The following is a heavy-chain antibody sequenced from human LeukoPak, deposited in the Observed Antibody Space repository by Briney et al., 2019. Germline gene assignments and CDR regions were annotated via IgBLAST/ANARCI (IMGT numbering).Heavy chain of an antibody. CDR1: GGSISSGGYS. V-gene: IGHV4-30-2*01. CDR2: IYHSGST. Sequence: SETLSLTCAVSGGSISSGGYSWSWIRQPPGKGLEWIGYIYHSGSTYYNPSLKSRVTISVDRSKNQFSLKLSSVTAADTAVYYCARDRGGGFDYWGQGTLVTVSS. D-gene: IGHD2-15*01. CDR3: ARDRGGGFDY. J-gene: IGHJ4*02.